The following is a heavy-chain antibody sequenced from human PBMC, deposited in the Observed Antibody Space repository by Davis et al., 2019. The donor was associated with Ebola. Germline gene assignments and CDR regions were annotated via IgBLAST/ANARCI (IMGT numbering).Heavy chain of an antibody. CDR1: GFIFSNYA. J-gene: IGHJ4*02. Sequence: GESLKISCATSGFIFSNYAMNWVRQAPGKGLEWVSGISVGGTKTYYADSVKGRFTISRDNSKNFLYLQVNDLRPEDTALYFCAKTRGYRLYYFEYWGQGTLVTVSS. V-gene: IGHV3-43*02. CDR2: ISVGGTKT. CDR3: AKTRGYRLYYFEY. D-gene: IGHD5-18*01.